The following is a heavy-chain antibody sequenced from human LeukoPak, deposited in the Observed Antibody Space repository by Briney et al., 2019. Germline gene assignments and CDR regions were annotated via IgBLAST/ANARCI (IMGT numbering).Heavy chain of an antibody. V-gene: IGHV1-18*01. J-gene: IGHJ4*02. CDR2: ISAYNGNA. CDR1: GYTFTSYG. CDR3: ATVPYSGSYFDY. Sequence: ASVKVSCKASGYTFTSYGISWVRQAPGQGLEWMGWISAYNGNANYAQKLQGRVTMTTDTSTSTAYMELRSLRSDDTAVYYCATVPYSGSYFDYWGQGTLVTVSS. D-gene: IGHD1-26*01.